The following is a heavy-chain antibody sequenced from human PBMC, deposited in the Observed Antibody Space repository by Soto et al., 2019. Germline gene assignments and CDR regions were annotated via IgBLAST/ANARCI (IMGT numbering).Heavy chain of an antibody. D-gene: IGHD2-2*01. Sequence: SCKGSAYSFTTYWIAWVRQMPGKGLEWMGIIFPGNSDTRYSTSFQGQVTISVDKSISAAYLQLNSLKASDTAMYYCAGQRCSSSSCRYYYYGMDVWGQGTTVTSP. V-gene: IGHV5-51*01. CDR2: IFPGNSDT. CDR1: AYSFTTYW. J-gene: IGHJ6*02. CDR3: AGQRCSSSSCRYYYYGMDV.